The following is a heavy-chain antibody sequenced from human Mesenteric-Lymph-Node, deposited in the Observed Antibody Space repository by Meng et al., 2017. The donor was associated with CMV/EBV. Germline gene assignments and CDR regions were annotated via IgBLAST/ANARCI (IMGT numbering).Heavy chain of an antibody. CDR3: ARGGIVVVPAATPQSPYNWFDP. CDR2: INHSGST. CDR1: GGSFSGYY. V-gene: IGHV4-34*01. J-gene: IGHJ5*02. D-gene: IGHD2-2*01. Sequence: GSLRLSCAVYGGSFSGYYWSWIRQPPGKGLEWIGEINHSGSTNYNPSLKSRVTISVDTSKNQFSLKLSSVTAADTAVYYCARGGIVVVPAATPQSPYNWFDPWGQGTLVTVSS.